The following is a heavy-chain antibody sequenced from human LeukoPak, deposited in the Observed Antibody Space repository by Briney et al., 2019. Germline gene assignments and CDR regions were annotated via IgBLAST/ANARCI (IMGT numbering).Heavy chain of an antibody. D-gene: IGHD3-10*01. Sequence: SETLSLSCTVSGGSISSYYWSWIRQPPGKGLEWIGYIYYSGSTHYNPSLRSRVTISVDTSKNQFSLKLSSVTAADTAVYYCAREPLGSLVYYYYYMDVWGKGTTVTVSS. J-gene: IGHJ6*03. CDR3: AREPLGSLVYYYYYMDV. CDR1: GGSISSYY. CDR2: IYYSGST. V-gene: IGHV4-59*12.